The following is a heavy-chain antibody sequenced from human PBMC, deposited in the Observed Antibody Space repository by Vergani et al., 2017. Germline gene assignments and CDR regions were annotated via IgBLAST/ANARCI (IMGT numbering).Heavy chain of an antibody. D-gene: IGHD2-2*02. J-gene: IGHJ4*02. Sequence: VQLVESGGGLVKRGGSLRLSCVVSGFALNRHAMYWVRQAPGKGLEWVVGISFDGTNEYYPDLVKGRFTISRDIAKNTLYLQVRSLRLEDTGVYHCVRDRGLCAGGRCYTEAWDYWVQGTPVTVSS. CDR3: VRDRGLCAGGRCYTEAWDY. CDR1: GFALNRHA. V-gene: IGHV3-30-3*01. CDR2: ISFDGTNE.